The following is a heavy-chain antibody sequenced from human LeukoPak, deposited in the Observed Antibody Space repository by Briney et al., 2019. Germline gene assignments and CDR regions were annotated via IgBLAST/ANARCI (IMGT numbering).Heavy chain of an antibody. Sequence: ASVTVSCKASGYTFTGYYMHWVRQAPGQGLEWMGWINPNSGGTNYAQKFQGRVTMTRDTSISTAYMELSRLRSDDTAVYYCARTKEEYYFDYWGQGTLVAVSS. J-gene: IGHJ4*01. CDR3: ARTKEEYYFDY. CDR1: GYTFTGYY. V-gene: IGHV1-2*02. CDR2: INPNSGGT.